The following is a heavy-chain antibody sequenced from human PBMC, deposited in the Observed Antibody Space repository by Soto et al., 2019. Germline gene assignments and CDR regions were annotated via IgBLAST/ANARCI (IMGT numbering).Heavy chain of an antibody. V-gene: IGHV5-10-1*01. CDR2: IDPSDSYT. Sequence: GESLKISCKGSGYSFTSYWISWVRQMPGKGLEWMGRIDPSDSYTNYSPSFQGHVTISADKSISTAYLQWSSLKASDTAMYYCARHSIAASHRYYYYYGMDVWGQGTPVTVYS. D-gene: IGHD6-6*01. CDR1: GYSFTSYW. J-gene: IGHJ6*02. CDR3: ARHSIAASHRYYYYYGMDV.